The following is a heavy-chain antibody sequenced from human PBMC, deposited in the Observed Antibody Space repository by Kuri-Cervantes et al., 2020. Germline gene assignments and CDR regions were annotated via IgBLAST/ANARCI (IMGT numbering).Heavy chain of an antibody. J-gene: IGHJ3*02. CDR2: ISYDGSNR. CDR3: ARSRYNWNDRSVKDAFDI. Sequence: LSLTCAASGFTFSSYAMHWVRQAPGKGLEWVAVISYDGSNRYYADSVKGRFTISRDNSKNTLYLQMNSLRAEDTAVYYCARSRYNWNDRSVKDAFDIWGQGTMVTVSS. D-gene: IGHD1-20*01. CDR1: GFTFSSYA. V-gene: IGHV3-30*07.